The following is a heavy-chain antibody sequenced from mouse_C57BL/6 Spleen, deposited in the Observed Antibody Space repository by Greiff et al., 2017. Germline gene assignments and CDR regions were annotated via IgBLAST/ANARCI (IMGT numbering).Heavy chain of an antibody. V-gene: IGHV5-17*01. CDR3: ARAITTVVAPYAMDY. J-gene: IGHJ4*01. D-gene: IGHD1-1*01. CDR2: ISSGSSTI. CDR1: GFTFSDYG. Sequence: DVKLVESGGGLVKPGGSLKLSCAASGFTFSDYGTHWVRQAPEKGLEWVAYISSGSSTIYYADTVKGRFTISRDNAKNTLFLQMTSLRSEDTAMYYCARAITTVVAPYAMDYWGQGTSVTVSS.